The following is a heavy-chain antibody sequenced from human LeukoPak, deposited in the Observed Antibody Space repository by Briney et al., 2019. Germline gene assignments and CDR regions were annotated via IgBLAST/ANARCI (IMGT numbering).Heavy chain of an antibody. D-gene: IGHD5-24*01. V-gene: IGHV4-61*08. CDR1: GGSISSGGYY. CDR3: ARGRDGYNWAFDS. CDR2: IYYSGST. Sequence: SETLSLTCTVSGGSISSGGYYWSWIRQPPGKGLEWIGYIYYSGSTNYNPSLKSRVTISVDTSKNQFSLKLSSVTATDTAVYYCARGRDGYNWAFDSWGQGTLVTVSS. J-gene: IGHJ4*02.